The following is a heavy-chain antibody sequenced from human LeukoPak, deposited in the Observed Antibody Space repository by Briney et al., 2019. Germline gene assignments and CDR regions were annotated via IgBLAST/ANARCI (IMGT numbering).Heavy chain of an antibody. CDR1: GYTFTGYY. V-gene: IGHV1-2*06. CDR3: ARYPYDYVWGIPFDY. CDR2: INPNSGGT. Sequence: ASVKVSCKASGYTFTGYYMHWVRQAPGQGLEWMGRINPNSGGTNYAQKFQGRVTMTRATSISTAYMELSRLRSDDTAVYYCARYPYDYVWGIPFDYWGQGTLVTVSS. J-gene: IGHJ4*02. D-gene: IGHD3-16*01.